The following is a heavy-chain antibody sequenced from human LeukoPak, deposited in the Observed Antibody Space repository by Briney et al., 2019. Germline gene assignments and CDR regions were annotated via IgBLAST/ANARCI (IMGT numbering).Heavy chain of an antibody. V-gene: IGHV4-39*01. D-gene: IGHD3-9*01. CDR3: ARPQLGSSAGYVDY. J-gene: IGHJ4*02. CDR1: GASISSSRSF. Sequence: SETLSLTCTVSGASISSSRSFWGWIRQPPGKGPEWIVSIFSGGNTYYNPSLNSRVSISIDTSKNQFSLRLSSVTAADTAFYFCARPQLGSSAGYVDYWGQGILVTVSS. CDR2: IFSGGNT.